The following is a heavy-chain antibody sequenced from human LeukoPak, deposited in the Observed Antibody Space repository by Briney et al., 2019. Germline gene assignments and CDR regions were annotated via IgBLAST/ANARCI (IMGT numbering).Heavy chain of an antibody. V-gene: IGHV3-48*01. CDR3: ARASLYSGSQNFDY. CDR2: ISSSSSTI. D-gene: IGHD1-26*01. CDR1: GFTFSSYR. Sequence: PGGSLRLSCAASGFTFSSYRMNWVRQAPGKGMEWVSYISSSSSTIYYADSVKGRFTISRDNAKNSLYLQMNSLRAEDTAVYYCARASLYSGSQNFDYWGQGTLVTVSS. J-gene: IGHJ4*02.